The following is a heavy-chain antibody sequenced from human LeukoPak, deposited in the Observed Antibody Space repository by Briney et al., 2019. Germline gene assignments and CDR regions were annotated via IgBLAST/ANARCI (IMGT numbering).Heavy chain of an antibody. CDR2: IYYSGST. CDR1: GGSISSYY. J-gene: IGHJ4*02. D-gene: IGHD3-3*01. CDR3: ARSTPLLEEPFFDY. Sequence: PSETLSLTCTVSGGSISSYYWSWIRQPAGKGLEWIGSIYYSGSTYYNPSLKSRVTISVDTSKNQFSLKLSSVTAADTAVYYCARSTPLLEEPFFDYWGQGTLVTVSS. V-gene: IGHV4-59*05.